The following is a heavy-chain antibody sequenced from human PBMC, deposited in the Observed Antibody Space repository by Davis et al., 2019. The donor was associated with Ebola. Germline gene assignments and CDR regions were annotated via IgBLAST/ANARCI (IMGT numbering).Heavy chain of an antibody. V-gene: IGHV1-18*04. CDR1: GYTFTSYT. D-gene: IGHD3-16*01. CDR3: ARAHINMIVPFDD. Sequence: ASVKVSCKASGYTFTSYTVSWVRQAPGQGLEWMGWISPYNGNTNYAQNFQGRVTMTTDTSTSTAYMELRSLRADDTAVYYCARAHINMIVPFDDWGQGALVTVSS. CDR2: ISPYNGNT. J-gene: IGHJ4*01.